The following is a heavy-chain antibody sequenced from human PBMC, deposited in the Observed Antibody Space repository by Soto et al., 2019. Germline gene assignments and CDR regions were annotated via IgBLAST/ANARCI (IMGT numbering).Heavy chain of an antibody. CDR1: GGSISNVNDC. D-gene: IGHD3-16*01. J-gene: IGHJ4*02. CDR2: IYSGGSI. Sequence: QVQLQESGPGLVKPSQTLSLTCIVSGGSISNVNDCWSWIRQRPDKGLEWIGHIYSGGSIYKNPSLTSRVTISVETSKNQVSLRLSSVSAADTAVYYCARGTCGDKVDYWGQGTLVTVSS. V-gene: IGHV4-30-4*01. CDR3: ARGTCGDKVDY.